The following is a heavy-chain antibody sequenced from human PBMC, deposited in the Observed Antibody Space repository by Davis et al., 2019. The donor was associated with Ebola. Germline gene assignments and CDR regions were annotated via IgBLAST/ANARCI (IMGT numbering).Heavy chain of an antibody. J-gene: IGHJ4*02. CDR3: SERGGSV. V-gene: IGHV4-59*11. CDR2: IYYSGST. D-gene: IGHD3-10*01. CDR1: GGSISSHY. Sequence: PSETLSLTCTVSGGSISSHYWSWIRQPPGKGLEWIGYIYYSGSTNYNPSLKSRVTISVDTSKNQFSLKLTSVTAADTAMYYCSERGGSVWGQGTLVTVSS.